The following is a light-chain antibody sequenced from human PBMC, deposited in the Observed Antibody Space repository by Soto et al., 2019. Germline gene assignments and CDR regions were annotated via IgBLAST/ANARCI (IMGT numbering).Light chain of an antibody. CDR1: ESISSN. CDR2: SAS. CDR3: QQYYNWPPYT. Sequence: EIVMTQSPATLSVSPGERATLSCRASESISSNLAWYQQKPGQAPRLLIYSASTRAAGIPGRFSGSGSGTDLTLTINSLQSEDFAVHYCQQYYNWPPYTFGQGTSLDIK. J-gene: IGKJ2*01. V-gene: IGKV3-15*01.